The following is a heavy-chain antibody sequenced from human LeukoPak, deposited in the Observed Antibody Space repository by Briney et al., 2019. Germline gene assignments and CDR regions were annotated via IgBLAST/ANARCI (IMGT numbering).Heavy chain of an antibody. D-gene: IGHD3-16*01. V-gene: IGHV1-69*13. Sequence: SVKVSCKASGNSVSNYAVSWVRQAPGQGFEWMGGIIPIFGTADYAQKFQGRVTITADQSTSTTYMALSSLKSEDTATYYCTTRACHAGGCSSSFYYYYGLHFWGQGTTVSVS. CDR1: GNSVSNYA. CDR2: IIPIFGTA. J-gene: IGHJ6*02. CDR3: TTRACHAGGCSSSFYYYYGLHF.